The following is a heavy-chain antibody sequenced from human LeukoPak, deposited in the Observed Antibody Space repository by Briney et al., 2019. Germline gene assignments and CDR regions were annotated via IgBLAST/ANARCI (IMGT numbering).Heavy chain of an antibody. CDR2: IYYSGST. Sequence: SETLSLTCTVSGYSISSGYYWGWIRQPPGKGLEWIGSIYYSGSTYYNPSLKSRVTISVDTSKNQFSLKLSSVTAADTAVYYCARDLVGATWFDYWGQGTLVTVSS. CDR1: GYSISSGYY. V-gene: IGHV4-38-2*02. CDR3: ARDLVGATWFDY. D-gene: IGHD1-26*01. J-gene: IGHJ4*02.